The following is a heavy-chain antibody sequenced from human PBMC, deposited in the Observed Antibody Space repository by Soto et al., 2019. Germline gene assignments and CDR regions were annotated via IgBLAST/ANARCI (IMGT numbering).Heavy chain of an antibody. J-gene: IGHJ4*02. CDR1: GGTFTSCT. CDR3: ARVLAVDGGGFDF. D-gene: IGHD6-19*01. CDR2: IIPIFDSA. Sequence: QVQLVQSGAEVKKPGSSVKVSCKASGGTFTSCTFIWVRQAPGEGLEWMGNIIPIFDSANYAQKFQGRVTITADKSTSTAYMEMSSLRSEDTAIYYCARVLAVDGGGFDFWGQGTLVTVSS. V-gene: IGHV1-69*06.